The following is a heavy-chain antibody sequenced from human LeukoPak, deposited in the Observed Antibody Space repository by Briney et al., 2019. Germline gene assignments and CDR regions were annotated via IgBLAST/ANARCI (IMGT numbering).Heavy chain of an antibody. CDR2: IYYSGST. D-gene: IGHD3-10*01. CDR1: GGSTSSYY. V-gene: IGHV4-59*01. CDR3: AGVLYGSGIGTFDY. Sequence: SETLSLTCTVSGGSTSSYYWSWIRQPPGKGLEWIGYIYYSGSTNYNPSLKSRVTISVDTSKNQFSLKLSSVTAADTAVYYCAGVLYGSGIGTFDYWGQGTLVTVSS. J-gene: IGHJ4*02.